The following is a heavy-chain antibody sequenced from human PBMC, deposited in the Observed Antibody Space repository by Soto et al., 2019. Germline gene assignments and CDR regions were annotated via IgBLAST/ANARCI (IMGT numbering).Heavy chain of an antibody. CDR3: ARGYSSSWFAAFDY. CDR2: ISSSSSYI. D-gene: IGHD6-13*01. J-gene: IGHJ4*02. Sequence: EVQLVESGGGLVKPGGSLRLSCAASGFTFSSYSMNWVRQAPGKGLEWVSSISSSSSYIYYADSVKGRFTISRDNAKNSLYLQMNSLRAEDTAVYYCARGYSSSWFAAFDYWGQGTLVTVSS. V-gene: IGHV3-21*01. CDR1: GFTFSSYS.